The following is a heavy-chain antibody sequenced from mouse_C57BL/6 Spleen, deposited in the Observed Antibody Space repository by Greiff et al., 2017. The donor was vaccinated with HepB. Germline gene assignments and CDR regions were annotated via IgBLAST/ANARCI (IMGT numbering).Heavy chain of an antibody. CDR2: IDPSDSYT. CDR3: ARHYYGSSLDY. D-gene: IGHD1-1*01. V-gene: IGHV1-69*01. CDR1: GYTFTSYW. Sequence: VQLQQPGAELVMPGASVKLSCKASGYTFTSYWMHWVKQRPGQGLEWIGEIDPSDSYTNYNQKFKGKSTLTVDKSSSTAYMQLSSLTSADSAVYYCARHYYGSSLDYWGQGTTLTVSS. J-gene: IGHJ2*01.